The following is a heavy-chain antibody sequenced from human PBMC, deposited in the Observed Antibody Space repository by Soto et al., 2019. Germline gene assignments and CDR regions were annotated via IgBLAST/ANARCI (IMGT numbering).Heavy chain of an antibody. J-gene: IGHJ6*02. CDR3: AKDLSREVATTTKMYYHYGMDV. CDR2: ISYAGSNK. V-gene: IGHV3-30*18. CDR1: GFTFRSYV. Sequence: QVQLVESGGGVVQPGRSLRLSCAASGFTFRSYVMHWVRQAPGKGLEWVAIISYAGSNKYYVNSVKGRFTISRDNSNNTLYLQMNSLIAEDTAIYYCAKDLSREVATTTKMYYHYGMDVWGQGTTVTVSS. D-gene: IGHD5-12*01.